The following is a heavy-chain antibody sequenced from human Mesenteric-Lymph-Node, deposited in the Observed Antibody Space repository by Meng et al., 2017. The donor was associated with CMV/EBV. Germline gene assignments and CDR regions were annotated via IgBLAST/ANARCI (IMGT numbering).Heavy chain of an antibody. D-gene: IGHD1-26*01. CDR1: GYTFTGYY. Sequence: ASVKVSCKASGYTFTGYYMHWVRQPPGKGLEWMGWINPNTGETNSEPNFQGRVTMTRDTSISTDYMELRGLRSDDTAVFFCASGVWGGSYPSILDAFDIWGQGALVTVSS. V-gene: IGHV1-2*02. J-gene: IGHJ3*02. CDR3: ASGVWGGSYPSILDAFDI. CDR2: INPNTGET.